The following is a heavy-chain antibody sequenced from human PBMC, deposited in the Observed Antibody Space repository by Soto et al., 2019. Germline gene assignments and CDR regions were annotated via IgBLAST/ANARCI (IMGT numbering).Heavy chain of an antibody. V-gene: IGHV1-18*01. CDR3: ARASYYDFWSGPGGGYYYYYGMDV. Sequence: XSVKVACNASGYPFTSYGVSWVRQAPGQGLEWMGWISAYNGNTNYAQKLQGRVTMTTDTSTSTAYMELRSLRSDDTAVYYCARASYYDFWSGPGGGYYYYYGMDVWGQGTTVTVSS. CDR2: ISAYNGNT. J-gene: IGHJ6*02. D-gene: IGHD3-3*01. CDR1: GYPFTSYG.